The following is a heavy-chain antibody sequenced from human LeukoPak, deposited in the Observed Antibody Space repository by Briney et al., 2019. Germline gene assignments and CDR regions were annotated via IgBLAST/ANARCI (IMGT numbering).Heavy chain of an antibody. V-gene: IGHV5-51*01. CDR2: IYPGDSDN. J-gene: IGHJ4*02. D-gene: IGHD3-16*01. CDR3: ARLGGRTEEMEFDY. Sequence: PGEALKISFKGSGYRFTSYWIGWVRQRPGKGVGGMGIIYPGDSDNRYSPSFQGQVTISAAQSITPAYLQWSSLKASDTAMYYCARLGGRTEEMEFDYWGQGTLVTVSS. CDR1: GYRFTSYW.